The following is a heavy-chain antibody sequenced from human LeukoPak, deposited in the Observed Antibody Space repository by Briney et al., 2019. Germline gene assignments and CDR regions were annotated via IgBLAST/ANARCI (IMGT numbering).Heavy chain of an antibody. Sequence: GGSLRPSCAASGFKFSNFGMHWIRQAPGKGLEWVSVIYYDGSNKYYADSVKGRFTISKDNSKNMLYLQMNGLGAEDTAVYYCARVWTSGSYGDYWGQGTLVTVSS. CDR2: IYYDGSNK. J-gene: IGHJ4*02. CDR1: GFKFSNFG. D-gene: IGHD3-10*01. CDR3: ARVWTSGSYGDY. V-gene: IGHV3-33*01.